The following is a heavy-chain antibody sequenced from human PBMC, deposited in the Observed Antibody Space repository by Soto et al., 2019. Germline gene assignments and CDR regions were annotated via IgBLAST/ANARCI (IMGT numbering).Heavy chain of an antibody. CDR1: YFSISMGGYS. Sequence: TLXLSFAGPYFSISMGGYSWSWIRQPPGKGLEWIGYIYHSGSTYYNPSLKSRVTISVDRSKNQFSLKLSSVNAADKAVYYCAREMSGVTMVRGVITHNWFDPWGQGTLVTVYS. D-gene: IGHD3-10*01. J-gene: IGHJ5*02. CDR2: IYHSGST. V-gene: IGHV4-30-2*01. CDR3: AREMSGVTMVRGVITHNWFDP.